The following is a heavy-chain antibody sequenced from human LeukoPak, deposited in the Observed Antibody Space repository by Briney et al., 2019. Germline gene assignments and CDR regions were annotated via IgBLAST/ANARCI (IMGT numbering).Heavy chain of an antibody. CDR2: IYPGDSDT. J-gene: IGHJ4*02. CDR3: SRQSAGWYLPDY. Sequence: GESLKISCKGSGYSFTRYWIGWVRQMPGKGLEWMGIIYPGDSDTTYSPSFQGQVSISADKSINTAYLQWSSVKASDSALYYCSRQSAGWYLPDYWGQGTLVTVSS. D-gene: IGHD6-19*01. CDR1: GYSFTRYW. V-gene: IGHV5-51*01.